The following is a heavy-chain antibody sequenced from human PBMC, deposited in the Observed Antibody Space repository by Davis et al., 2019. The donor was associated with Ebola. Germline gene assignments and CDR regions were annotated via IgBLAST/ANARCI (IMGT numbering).Heavy chain of an antibody. CDR1: GYTFTSYD. CDR2: INPSGGST. CDR3: ASPVAGTFLAFDI. J-gene: IGHJ3*02. V-gene: IGHV1-46*01. D-gene: IGHD6-19*01. Sequence: ASVKVSCKASGYTFTSYDINWVRQATGQGLEWMGIINPSGGSTSYAQKFQGRVTMTRDTSTSTVYMELSSLRSEDTAVYYCASPVAGTFLAFDIWGQGTMVTVSS.